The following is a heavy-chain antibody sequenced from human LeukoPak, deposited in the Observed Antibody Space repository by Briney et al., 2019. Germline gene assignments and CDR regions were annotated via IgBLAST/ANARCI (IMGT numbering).Heavy chain of an antibody. D-gene: IGHD2-21*02. CDR2: IIPIFGTA. CDR3: AGDPTYCGGDCSQYY. J-gene: IGHJ4*02. Sequence: SVKVSCKASGGTFSSYAISWVRQAPGQGLEWMGRIIPIFGTANYAQKFQGRVTITTDESTSTAYMELSSLRSEDTAVYYCAGDPTYCGGDCSQYYWGQGTLVTVSS. V-gene: IGHV1-69*05. CDR1: GGTFSSYA.